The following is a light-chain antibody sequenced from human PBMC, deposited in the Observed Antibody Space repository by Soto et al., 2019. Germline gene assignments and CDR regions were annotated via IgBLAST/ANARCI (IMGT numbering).Light chain of an antibody. Sequence: DIVLTQSPGTLSLSPGERATLSCRASQSVSGNYLAWYQQKPGQSPRLLIYGSSDRATCIPDRFSGSGSGTDFTLTISRVEPEDFAMYYCQQYGSSPPYTLGQGTKLEIK. V-gene: IGKV3-20*01. CDR3: QQYGSSPPYT. CDR1: QSVSGNY. CDR2: GSS. J-gene: IGKJ2*01.